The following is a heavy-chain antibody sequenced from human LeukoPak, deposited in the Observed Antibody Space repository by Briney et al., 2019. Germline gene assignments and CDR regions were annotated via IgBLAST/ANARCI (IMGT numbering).Heavy chain of an antibody. Sequence: PSQTLSLTCTVSGGSIFSYYWNWIRQPPGKGLEWIGYIYPNGITSYNPSLRSRGTISIATSKNQFSLRLRSVTAADTPIYYCARRAYYDTSGYYPTSGYFDLWGRGTLVTVSS. CDR2: IYPNGIT. CDR1: GGSIFSYY. CDR3: ARRAYYDTSGYYPTSGYFDL. V-gene: IGHV4-4*08. D-gene: IGHD3-22*01. J-gene: IGHJ2*01.